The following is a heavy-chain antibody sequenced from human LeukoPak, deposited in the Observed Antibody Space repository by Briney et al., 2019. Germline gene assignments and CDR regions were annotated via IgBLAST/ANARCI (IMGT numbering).Heavy chain of an antibody. CDR2: IYSGGST. Sequence: PGGSLRLSCAASGFTVSSNYMSWVRQAPGKGLEWVSVIYSGGSTYYADSVKGRFTISRDNSKNTLYLQMNSLRAEDTAVYYCARDRDSSGYYYSSPVDYWGQGTLVTVSS. V-gene: IGHV3-66*01. J-gene: IGHJ4*02. CDR3: ARDRDSSGYYYSSPVDY. CDR1: GFTVSSNY. D-gene: IGHD3-22*01.